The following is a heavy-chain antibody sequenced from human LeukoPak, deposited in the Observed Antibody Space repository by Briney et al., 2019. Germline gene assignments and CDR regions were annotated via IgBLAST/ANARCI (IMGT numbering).Heavy chain of an antibody. Sequence: PGGSLRLSCAASGFTLSSHAIHWVRQAPGKGLEWVALISYDGNIKYYADSVRGRFTISRDNSKNTLYLQMNSLRAEDTAVYYCARDGGYYGSGSETSYFDYWGQGTLVTVSS. CDR2: ISYDGNIK. D-gene: IGHD3-10*01. CDR1: GFTLSSHA. V-gene: IGHV3-30*04. J-gene: IGHJ4*02. CDR3: ARDGGYYGSGSETSYFDY.